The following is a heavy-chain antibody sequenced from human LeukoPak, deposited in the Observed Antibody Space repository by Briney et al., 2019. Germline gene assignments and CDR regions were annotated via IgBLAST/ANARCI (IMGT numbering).Heavy chain of an antibody. CDR3: ARDRHYYDSSGLQNSIDY. V-gene: IGHV3-11*01. J-gene: IGHJ4*02. Sequence: GGSLRLSCAASGFTFSDFYMSWIRQAPGKGLEWVSYISSSGNTKYYADSVKGRFTMSRDNAKNSLYLQMDSLRSDDTAVYYCARDRHYYDSSGLQNSIDYWGQGTLVTVSS. CDR1: GFTFSDFY. CDR2: ISSSGNTK. D-gene: IGHD3-22*01.